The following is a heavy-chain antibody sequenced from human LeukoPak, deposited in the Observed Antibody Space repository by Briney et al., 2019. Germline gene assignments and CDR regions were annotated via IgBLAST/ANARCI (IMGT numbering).Heavy chain of an antibody. CDR3: ARSTWSTDAFDI. CDR1: GFTFTSYA. J-gene: IGHJ3*02. V-gene: IGHV3-21*01. D-gene: IGHD1-1*01. Sequence: GGSLRLSCAASGFTFTSYAMSWVRQAPGKGLEWVSSISSSSIYIYYADSVKGRFTISRDNAKNSLYLQMDSLRAEDTAVYYCARSTWSTDAFDIWGQGTMVTVSS. CDR2: ISSSSIYI.